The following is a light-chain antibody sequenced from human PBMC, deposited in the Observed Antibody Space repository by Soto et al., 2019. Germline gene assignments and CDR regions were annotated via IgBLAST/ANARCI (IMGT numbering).Light chain of an antibody. V-gene: IGKV1-12*01. J-gene: IGKJ4*01. CDR2: AAS. CDR3: QQTNSFPLT. Sequence: DIQMTQSPSSVSASVGDRVTITCRASQGIGSWLVWYQQKPGKAPKFLIYAASNLQSGVPSRCSGSGSGTDFTLTISSLQPEDYATYYCQQTNSFPLTFGGGTKVEIK. CDR1: QGIGSW.